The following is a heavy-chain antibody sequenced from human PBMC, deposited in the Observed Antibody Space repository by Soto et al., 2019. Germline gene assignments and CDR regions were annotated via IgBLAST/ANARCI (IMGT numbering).Heavy chain of an antibody. CDR1: GFTFSSYA. V-gene: IGHV3-23*01. J-gene: IGHJ3*02. CDR3: ARDPAYSSSWYNSDGEAFDI. D-gene: IGHD6-13*01. Sequence: PGGSLRLSCAASGFTFSSYAMSWVRQAPGKGLEWVSAISGSGGSTYYADSVKGRFTISRDNSKNTLYLQMNSLRAEDTAVYYCARDPAYSSSWYNSDGEAFDIWGQGTMVTVSS. CDR2: ISGSGGST.